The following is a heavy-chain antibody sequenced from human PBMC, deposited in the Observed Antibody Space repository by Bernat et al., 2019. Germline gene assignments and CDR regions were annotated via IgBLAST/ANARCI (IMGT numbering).Heavy chain of an antibody. V-gene: IGHV1-3*01. D-gene: IGHD3-3*01. CDR3: ARFLSASHPDY. CDR2: INAANGDT. Sequence: QVQLVQSGAGVKKPGASMKLSCEASGYTFSSYAMHWVRQAPGQTLEWMGWINAANGDTNYSQKFQGRVTITRDTSASTVYMELRSLRSEDTAVYYCARFLSASHPDYWGQGVLVTVSS. CDR1: GYTFSSYA. J-gene: IGHJ4*02.